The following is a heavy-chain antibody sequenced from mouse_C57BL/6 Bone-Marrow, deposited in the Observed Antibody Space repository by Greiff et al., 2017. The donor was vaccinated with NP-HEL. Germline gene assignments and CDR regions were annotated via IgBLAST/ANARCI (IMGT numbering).Heavy chain of an antibody. V-gene: IGHV14-3*01. D-gene: IGHD2-3*01. CDR3: ARGYYEVAWFAY. J-gene: IGHJ3*01. CDR1: GFNFKNTY. CDR2: IDPANGNT. Sequence: VQLQQSVAELVRPGASVKLSCTASGFNFKNTYMHWVKQRPEQGLEWIGRIDPANGNTKYAPKFQGKATITADTSSNTAYLQLSSLTSEDTAIYYCARGYYEVAWFAYWGQGTLVTVSA.